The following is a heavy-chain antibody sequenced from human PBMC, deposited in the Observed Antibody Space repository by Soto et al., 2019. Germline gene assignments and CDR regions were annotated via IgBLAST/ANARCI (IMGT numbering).Heavy chain of an antibody. V-gene: IGHV1-18*01. CDR1: GYIFTTYR. CDR2: ISAYNGNT. Sequence: QVQLVQSGAEVKKPGASVKVSCKASGYIFTTYRISWVRQAPGQGLEWMGWISAYNGNTNYAQKFQGRVTMTTDASTNTAYMELRSLRSDDTAVYYCARFAMVRPNDYWGQGTLVTVSS. D-gene: IGHD3-10*01. CDR3: ARFAMVRPNDY. J-gene: IGHJ4*02.